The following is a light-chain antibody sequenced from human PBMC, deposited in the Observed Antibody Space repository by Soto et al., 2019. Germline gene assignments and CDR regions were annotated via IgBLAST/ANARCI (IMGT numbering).Light chain of an antibody. CDR2: EVS. CDR1: SSDVGGYNY. J-gene: IGLJ1*01. V-gene: IGLV2-8*01. Sequence: QSALTQPPSASGSPGQSVTISCTGTSSDVGGYNYVSWYQQHPGKAPKLMIYEVSKRPSGVPDRFSGSKSGNTASLTVSGLQAEDEADYYCSSYAGSYVVGTGTKVTVL. CDR3: SSYAGSYV.